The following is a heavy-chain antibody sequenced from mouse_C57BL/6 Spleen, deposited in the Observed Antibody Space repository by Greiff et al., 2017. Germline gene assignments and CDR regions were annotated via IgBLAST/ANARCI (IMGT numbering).Heavy chain of an antibody. D-gene: IGHD1-1*01. Sequence: EVKVEESGGGLVKPGGSLKLSCAASGFTFSDYGMHWVRQAPEKGLEWVAYISSGSSTIYYADTVKGRFTISRDNAKNTLFLQMTSLRSEDTAMYYCARNYYYGSSQGYFDVWGTGTTVTVSS. J-gene: IGHJ1*03. CDR1: GFTFSDYG. CDR2: ISSGSSTI. CDR3: ARNYYYGSSQGYFDV. V-gene: IGHV5-17*01.